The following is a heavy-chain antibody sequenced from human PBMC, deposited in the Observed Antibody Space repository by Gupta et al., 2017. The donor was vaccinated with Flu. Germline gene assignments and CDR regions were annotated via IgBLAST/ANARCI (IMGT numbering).Heavy chain of an antibody. Sequence: EVQLVESGGGLVKPGGSLRLSCAASGFTFSSYSMNWVRQAPGKGLEWVSSISSSSSYIDDADAVKGRFTISRDNDKNSLYLKMNSLRAEDTAVYYCARDPAVRYYFDYWGQGNLVTVSS. CDR1: GFTFSSYS. CDR2: ISSSSSYI. J-gene: IGHJ4*02. V-gene: IGHV3-21*01. D-gene: IGHD2-2*01. CDR3: ARDPAVRYYFDY.